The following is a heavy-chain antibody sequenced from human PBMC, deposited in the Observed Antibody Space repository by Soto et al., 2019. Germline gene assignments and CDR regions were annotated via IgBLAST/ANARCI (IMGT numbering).Heavy chain of an antibody. CDR2: IDPTDSHT. D-gene: IGHD1-1*01. J-gene: IGHJ6*02. CDR1: GYSFTSYR. CDR3: ARHLAHTLGTKYVMDV. Sequence: PGESLKISCKGSGYSFTSYRIGWVRQMPGKGLEWMGTIDPTDSHTNYTPSFQGHVTFSAGKSISTAYLQWSSLKATDTAMYYCARHLAHTLGTKYVMDVWGQGTTVTVSS. V-gene: IGHV5-10-1*01.